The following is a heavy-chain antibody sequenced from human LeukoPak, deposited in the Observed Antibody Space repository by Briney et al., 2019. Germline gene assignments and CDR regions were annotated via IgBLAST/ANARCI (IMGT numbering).Heavy chain of an antibody. CDR3: ARGTTRNYDFWSGPYYY. CDR1: GFTFSSYS. CDR2: ISSSSSYI. Sequence: TGRSLRLSCAASGFTFSSYSMNWVRQAPGKGLEWVSSISSSSSYIYYADSVKGRFTISRDNAKNSLYLQMNSLRAEDTAVYYCARGTTRNYDFWSGPYYYWGQGTLVTVSS. D-gene: IGHD3-3*01. J-gene: IGHJ4*02. V-gene: IGHV3-21*04.